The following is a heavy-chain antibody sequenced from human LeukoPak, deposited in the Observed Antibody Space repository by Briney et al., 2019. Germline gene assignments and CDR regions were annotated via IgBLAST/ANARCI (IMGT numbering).Heavy chain of an antibody. V-gene: IGHV3-21*05. CDR3: ARDESTGHVSL. CDR1: VFTSNTYS. Sequence: KPGGSLRLSCAASVFTSNTYSMIWVRQAPRKGLEWVSYITSTSSYMYYADSVKGRFTISRDNAKNSLYLQMNSLRAEDTAVYYCARDESTGHVSLWGQGTLVIVSS. CDR2: ITSTSSYM. D-gene: IGHD2-8*02. J-gene: IGHJ4*02.